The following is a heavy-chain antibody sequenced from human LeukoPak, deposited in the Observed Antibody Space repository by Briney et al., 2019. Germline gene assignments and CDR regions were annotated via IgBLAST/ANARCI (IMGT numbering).Heavy chain of an antibody. CDR1: GASISGGSYY. Sequence: PSETLSLTCTVSGASISGGSYYWSWIRQHPGKGLEWIGHIYYSGSTYYNPSLKSRVTISVDTSKNQFSLKLNSVTAADTAVYYCARDQGYYGSGSYYNWGQGTLVTVSS. V-gene: IGHV4-31*03. J-gene: IGHJ4*02. CDR3: ARDQGYYGSGSYYN. CDR2: IYYSGST. D-gene: IGHD3-10*01.